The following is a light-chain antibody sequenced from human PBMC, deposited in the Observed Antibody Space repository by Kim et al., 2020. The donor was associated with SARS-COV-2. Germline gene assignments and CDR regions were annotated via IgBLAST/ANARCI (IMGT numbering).Light chain of an antibody. CDR3: HQYGSSPST. CDR2: TAS. V-gene: IGKV3-20*01. J-gene: IGKJ5*01. Sequence: SPGERATLSCRASQSITSNYLAWYQQKPGQAPRLLIYTASTRATGIPDRFSGSGSGTEFTLTISRLEPEDFAVYYCHQYGSSPSTFGQGTQLDIK. CDR1: QSITSNY.